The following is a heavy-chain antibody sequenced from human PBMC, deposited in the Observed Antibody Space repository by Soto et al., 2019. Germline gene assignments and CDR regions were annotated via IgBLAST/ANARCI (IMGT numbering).Heavy chain of an antibody. J-gene: IGHJ4*02. D-gene: IGHD3-22*01. V-gene: IGHV4-31*03. CDR3: ARYYDSSGYVDY. CDR1: GGSISSGSY. CDR2: THYSGST. Sequence: PSETLSLTCSVSGGSISSGSYWPWIRQHPGKGLEWIGYTHYSGSTYYNPSLESRLTISVDTSKNQFSLKLSSVTAADTAVYYCARYYDSSGYVDYWGQGTLVTVSS.